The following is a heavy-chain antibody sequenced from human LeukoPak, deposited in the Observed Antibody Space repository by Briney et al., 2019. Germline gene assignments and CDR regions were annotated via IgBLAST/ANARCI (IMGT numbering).Heavy chain of an antibody. CDR1: GYTLTSYY. Sequence: ASVKVSCKAAGYTLTSYYMHWVRQAPGQGLEWMGIINPSGGSRTYAQKFQGRVTMTRDTSTSTVYMELSSLRSEDTAVYYCARASGCCGGITCWDDYWGQGTLVTVSS. J-gene: IGHJ4*02. CDR3: ARASGCCGGITCWDDY. D-gene: IGHD2-15*01. CDR2: INPSGGSR. V-gene: IGHV1-46*01.